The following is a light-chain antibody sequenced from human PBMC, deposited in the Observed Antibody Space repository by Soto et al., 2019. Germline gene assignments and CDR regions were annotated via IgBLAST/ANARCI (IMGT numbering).Light chain of an antibody. CDR1: SSDVGAYNY. CDR2: EVS. CDR3: SSYTNSDTLV. J-gene: IGLJ3*02. V-gene: IGLV2-14*01. Sequence: QSALTRPASVSGSPGQSITISCTGTSSDVGAYNYVSWYQQHPGKVPKLMISEVSNRPSGVSNRFSASKSGNTASLTISGLQAEDEADYYCSSYTNSDTLVFGGGTKVTVL.